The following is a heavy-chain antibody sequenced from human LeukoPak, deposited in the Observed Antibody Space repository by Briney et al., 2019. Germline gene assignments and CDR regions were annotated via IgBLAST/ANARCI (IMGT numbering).Heavy chain of an antibody. D-gene: IGHD6-19*01. CDR3: AKDAFVSGWYYFDY. J-gene: IGHJ4*02. CDR1: GFTFTSYA. V-gene: IGHV3-23*01. Sequence: GGSLRLSCAASGFTFTSYAMNWVRQVPGKGLEWVSGISGSGDSTNYADSVKGRFTISRDNSENRLYLQMNSLRAEDTAVYYCAKDAFVSGWYYFDYWGQGLLVTVSS. CDR2: ISGSGDST.